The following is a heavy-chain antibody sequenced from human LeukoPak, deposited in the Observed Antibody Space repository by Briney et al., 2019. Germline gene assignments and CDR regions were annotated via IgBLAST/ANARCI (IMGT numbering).Heavy chain of an antibody. CDR1: GYTFTNYA. J-gene: IGHJ4*02. Sequence: GASVKVSCKASGYTFTNYAMNWVRQAPGQGLEWMGWIHPSTGNPTYAQGFTGRFVFSLDTSVSTTYLQISSLKAEDTAVYYCARGAPNLAGPFDYWGQGTLVTVSS. CDR2: IHPSTGNP. CDR3: ARGAPNLAGPFDY. V-gene: IGHV7-4-1*02. D-gene: IGHD7-27*01.